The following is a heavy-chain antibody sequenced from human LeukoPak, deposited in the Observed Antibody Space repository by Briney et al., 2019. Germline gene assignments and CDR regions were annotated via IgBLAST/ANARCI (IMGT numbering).Heavy chain of an antibody. CDR1: GGSFSTYH. J-gene: IGHJ4*02. CDR3: ARDFSRVWELLGSGLFDY. Sequence: SETLSLTCTVSGGSFSTYHWSWIRQPPGRGLEWIGYIYYSGSTYYNPSLKSRVTISVDTSKNQFSLKLSSVTAADTAVYYCARDFSRVWELLGSGLFDYWGQGTLVTVSS. V-gene: IGHV4-59*12. CDR2: IYYSGST. D-gene: IGHD1-26*01.